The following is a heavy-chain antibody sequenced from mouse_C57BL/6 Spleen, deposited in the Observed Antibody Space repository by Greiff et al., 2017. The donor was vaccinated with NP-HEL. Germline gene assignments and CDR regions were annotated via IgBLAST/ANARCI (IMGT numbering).Heavy chain of an antibody. CDR3: ARRGYAMDY. CDR2: ISNLASSI. J-gene: IGHJ4*01. Sequence: EVQVVESGGGLVQPGGSLKLSCAASGFTFSDYGMAWVRQAPRKGPEWVAFISNLASSIYYADTVTGRFTISRENAKNTLYLEMSSLRSEDTAMYYCARRGYAMDYWGQGTSVTVSS. V-gene: IGHV5-15*01. CDR1: GFTFSDYG.